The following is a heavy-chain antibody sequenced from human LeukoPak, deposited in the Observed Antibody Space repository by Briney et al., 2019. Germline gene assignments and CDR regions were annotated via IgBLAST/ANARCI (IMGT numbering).Heavy chain of an antibody. D-gene: IGHD3-22*01. CDR2: IFYSGST. CDR1: GGSISSSSYY. V-gene: IGHV4-61*01. CDR3: ARDQEVTYYYDSSGKGHAFDI. J-gene: IGHJ3*02. Sequence: SETLSLTCTVSGGSISSSSYYWSWIRQPPGKGLEWIGYIFYSGSTNYNPSLKSRVTISVDTSKNQFSLNLSSVTAADTAVYYCARDQEVTYYYDSSGKGHAFDIWGQGTMVTVSS.